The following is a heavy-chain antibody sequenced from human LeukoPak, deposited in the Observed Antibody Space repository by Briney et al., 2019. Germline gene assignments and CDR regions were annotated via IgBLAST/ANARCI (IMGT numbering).Heavy chain of an antibody. CDR3: AKDTRCGGDCYSVGNY. V-gene: IGHV3-30*18. J-gene: IGHJ4*02. Sequence: PGRSLRLSCAASVFTFSSYGMHWVRQAPGKGLEWVAVISYDGSNKYYTDSVKGRFTISRDNSKNTLYLQLNSLKPEDTAVYYCAKDTRCGGDCYSVGNYWGQGTLVTVSS. CDR1: VFTFSSYG. D-gene: IGHD2-21*02. CDR2: ISYDGSNK.